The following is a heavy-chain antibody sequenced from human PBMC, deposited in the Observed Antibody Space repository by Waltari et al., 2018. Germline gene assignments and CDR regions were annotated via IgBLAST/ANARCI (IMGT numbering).Heavy chain of an antibody. Sequence: QVQLQESGPGLVKPSETLSLTCTVSGGSISSHYWSWIRQPPGKGLEWIGYIYYSGSTNYNPSLKSRVTISVDTSKNQFSLKLSSVTAADTAVYYCARSTTVYWYFDLWGRGTLVTVSS. D-gene: IGHD4-4*01. CDR3: ARSTTVYWYFDL. V-gene: IGHV4-59*11. J-gene: IGHJ2*01. CDR1: GGSISSHY. CDR2: IYYSGST.